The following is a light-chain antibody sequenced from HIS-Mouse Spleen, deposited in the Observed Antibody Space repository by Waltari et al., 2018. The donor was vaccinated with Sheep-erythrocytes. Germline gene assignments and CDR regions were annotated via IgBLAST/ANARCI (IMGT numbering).Light chain of an antibody. CDR1: SSDVGSYNL. CDR3: CSYAGSSTPWV. Sequence: QSALTQPASVSGSPGQSITISCTGPSSDVGSYNLVSWYQQHPSKAPKLMIYEGSKRPSGVSNRFSGSKSGNTASLTISGLQAEDEADYYCCSYAGSSTPWVFGGGTKLTVL. J-gene: IGLJ3*02. CDR2: EGS. V-gene: IGLV2-23*01.